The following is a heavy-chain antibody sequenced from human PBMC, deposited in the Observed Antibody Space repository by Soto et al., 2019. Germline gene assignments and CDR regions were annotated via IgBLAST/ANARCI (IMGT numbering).Heavy chain of an antibody. CDR2: ITPIFGTA. Sequence: QVQLXXSGAEVKKPGSSVKVSCKTSGGTFSNYAISWVRQAPGQGLEWMGGITPIFGTANYAQKFQDRITITXXVXMXXAYMELSRLRSEDTAVYYCAQTLGLAVAGPGRFDLWGRGTLVTVSS. V-gene: IGHV1-69*05. CDR1: GGTFSNYA. J-gene: IGHJ2*01. D-gene: IGHD6-19*01. CDR3: AQTLGLAVAGPGRFDL.